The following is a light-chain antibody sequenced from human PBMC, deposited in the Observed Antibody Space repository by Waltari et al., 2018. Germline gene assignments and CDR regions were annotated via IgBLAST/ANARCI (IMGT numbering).Light chain of an antibody. V-gene: IGKV3-20*01. CDR2: GAS. J-gene: IGKJ1*01. CDR3: QHYVRVPVT. CDR1: QSVGRS. Sequence: EIVLTQSPGTLSLSPGERATLSCWASQSVGRSLAWYQQKRGKAPRLLIYGASTRATGVPDMFSGSVSGTYFSLTISRLEPEDFAVYYCQHYVRVPVTFGQGTKVEI.